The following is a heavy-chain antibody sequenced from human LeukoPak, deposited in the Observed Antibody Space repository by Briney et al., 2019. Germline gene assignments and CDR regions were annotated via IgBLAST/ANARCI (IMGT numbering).Heavy chain of an antibody. D-gene: IGHD2-2*01. CDR1: GGSFSGCY. V-gene: IGHV4-34*01. CDR2: INHSGST. Sequence: PSETLSLTCAVYGGSFSGCYWSWIRQPPGKGLEWIGEINHSGSTNYNPSLKSRVTISVDTSKNQFSLKLSSVTAADTAVYYCARGTSYYYYYYMDVWGKGTTVTVSS. CDR3: ARGTSYYYYYYMDV. J-gene: IGHJ6*03.